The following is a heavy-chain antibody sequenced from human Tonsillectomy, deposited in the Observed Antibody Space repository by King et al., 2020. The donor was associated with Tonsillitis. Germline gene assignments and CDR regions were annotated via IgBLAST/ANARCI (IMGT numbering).Heavy chain of an antibody. CDR3: ARDQENRFYYGSDGGGIDY. CDR1: GYTFTNYY. Sequence: QLVQSGAEVKKPGASVNVSCKASGYTFTNYYMHWVRQAPGQGLEWMGIINPSGDSTSYAQKFQGRVTMTSDTSTSTVYMALSSLRSEDTAVYYCARDQENRFYYGSDGGGIDYWGQGTLVTVSS. D-gene: IGHD3-10*01. J-gene: IGHJ4*02. CDR2: INPSGDST. V-gene: IGHV1-46*01.